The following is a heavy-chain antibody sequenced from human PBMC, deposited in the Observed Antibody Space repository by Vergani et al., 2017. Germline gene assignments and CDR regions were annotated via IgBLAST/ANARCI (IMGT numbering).Heavy chain of an antibody. D-gene: IGHD6-19*01. CDR1: GASLRSSNYY. V-gene: IGHV4-39*01. CDR2: IYYSGRT. Sequence: QLQLQESGPGLVKPSATLSLTCSVSGASLRSSNYYWGWIREPPGKGLEWIASIYYSGRTYYNPSLKSRVTISVETSKNQFSLTLSSVTAADTAVYFCARHSTVEWLVKLGWIDPWGQGILVIVSS. J-gene: IGHJ5*02. CDR3: ARHSTVEWLVKLGWIDP.